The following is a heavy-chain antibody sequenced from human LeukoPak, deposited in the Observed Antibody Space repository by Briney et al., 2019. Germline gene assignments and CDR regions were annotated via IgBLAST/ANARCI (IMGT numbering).Heavy chain of an antibody. CDR1: GGSVGSADYY. Sequence: SETLSLTCSVSGGSVGSADYYWSWIRQSPGKGLDWIGYINYSGITYYNPSLKSRVTISVDTSKNQFSLKLSSVTAADTAVFYCARGPTAPGSVPYYYHMDVWGKGTTVTVSS. V-gene: IGHV4-30-4*01. CDR2: INYSGIT. J-gene: IGHJ6*03. CDR3: ARGPTAPGSVPYYYHMDV. D-gene: IGHD3-10*01.